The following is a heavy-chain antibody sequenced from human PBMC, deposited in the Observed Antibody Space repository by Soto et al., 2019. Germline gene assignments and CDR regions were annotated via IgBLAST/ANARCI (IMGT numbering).Heavy chain of an antibody. D-gene: IGHD5-18*01. J-gene: IGHJ3*02. CDR1: GFSFSSYA. CDR3: ARQGYSYGNDAFEI. CDR2: MSYDGSNK. V-gene: IGHV3-30-3*01. Sequence: QVQLVESGGGVVQPGRSLRLSCAASGFSFSSYAMHWVRQAPGKGLEWLAVMSYDGSNKYYADSVRGRFTISRDNSKNTLNLQMNSLRAEDTAVYYCARQGYSYGNDAFEIWVQGTIETFSS.